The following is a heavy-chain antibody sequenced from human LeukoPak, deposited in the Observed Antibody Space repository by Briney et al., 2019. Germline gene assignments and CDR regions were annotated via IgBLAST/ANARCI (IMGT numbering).Heavy chain of an antibody. CDR1: GFTVSSND. CDR3: ARVPSYYDSSGYLDY. CDR2: IHIGNGT. Sequence: GGSLRLSCAASGFTVSSNDVSWVRQAPGKGLEWVSIIHIGNGTSYADSVQGRFTMSRDNSKNTLYLQMNSLRAEDTAVYYCARVPSYYDSSGYLDYWGQGTLVTVSS. V-gene: IGHV3-66*01. J-gene: IGHJ4*02. D-gene: IGHD3-22*01.